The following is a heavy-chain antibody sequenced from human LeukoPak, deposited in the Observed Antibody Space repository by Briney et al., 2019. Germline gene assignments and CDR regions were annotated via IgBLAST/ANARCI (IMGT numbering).Heavy chain of an antibody. Sequence: GGSLRLSCAASGFTFSSYSMNWVRQAPGKGLEWVSSISSSSSYIYYADSVKGRFTISRDNAKNPLYLQMNRLRAEDTAVYYCAREFWGPIAVAGSRSAFDIWGQGTMVTVSS. CDR3: AREFWGPIAVAGSRSAFDI. CDR1: GFTFSSYS. J-gene: IGHJ3*02. V-gene: IGHV3-21*01. D-gene: IGHD6-19*01. CDR2: ISSSSSYI.